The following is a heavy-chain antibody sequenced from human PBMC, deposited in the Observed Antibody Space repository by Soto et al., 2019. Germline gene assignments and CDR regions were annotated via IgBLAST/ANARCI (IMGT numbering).Heavy chain of an antibody. CDR1: GFTFGGYG. Sequence: QVQLVESGGGVVQPGRSLRLSCATSGFTFGGYGMHWVRQAPGKGLEWVAGILYDGSNKYYADSVKGRFTVSRDNSKNTLFLQMNSLRAEDTAVYYCARDGPAGGTSRALSDYWGQGTLVTVSS. J-gene: IGHJ4*02. D-gene: IGHD2-2*01. CDR2: ILYDGSNK. V-gene: IGHV3-33*05. CDR3: ARDGPAGGTSRALSDY.